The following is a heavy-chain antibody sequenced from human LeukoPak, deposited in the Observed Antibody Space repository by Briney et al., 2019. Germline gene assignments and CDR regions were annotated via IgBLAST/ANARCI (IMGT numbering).Heavy chain of an antibody. CDR2: ISGSGGNT. J-gene: IGHJ5*02. D-gene: IGHD3-3*01. Sequence: GGSLRLSCAVSGFTFSSYAMRWVRQAPGKGLEWVSAISGSGGNTYYADSVKGRFTISRDNSKSTLYLQMNSLRAEDTAVYYCAKDRLGVVTSFDPWGQGTLVTVSS. CDR1: GFTFSSYA. V-gene: IGHV3-23*01. CDR3: AKDRLGVVTSFDP.